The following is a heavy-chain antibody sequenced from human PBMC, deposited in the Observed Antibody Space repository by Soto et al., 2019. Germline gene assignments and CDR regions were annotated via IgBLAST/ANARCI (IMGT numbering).Heavy chain of an antibody. CDR2: ISSSSSTI. CDR3: GRHPEPIAQIGGFGP. D-gene: IGHD3-10*01. J-gene: IGHJ5*02. CDR1: GFTFSSYS. V-gene: IGHV3-48*01. Sequence: EVQLVESGGGLVQPGGSLRLSCAASGFTFSSYSMNWVRQAPGKGLEWVSYISSSSSTIYYADSVKGRFTLPRDNAKNSLYLQKNSLRAGGPAVYFCGRHPEPIAQIGGFGPWGQGTLVTVSS.